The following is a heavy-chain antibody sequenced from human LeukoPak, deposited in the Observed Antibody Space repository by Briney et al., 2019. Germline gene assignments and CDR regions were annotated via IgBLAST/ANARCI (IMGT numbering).Heavy chain of an antibody. Sequence: SETLSLTCTVSAVSVSNGNYYWSWLRQPPGKALEWIGYIYYTGSTYYIPSLEGRVTISVDTSKNQFSLKLSSVTAADTAVYYCARDFYFSHYYYGMDVWGQGTTVTVSS. CDR2: IYYTGST. J-gene: IGHJ6*02. CDR3: ARDFYFSHYYYGMDV. CDR1: AVSVSNGNYY. D-gene: IGHD2/OR15-2a*01. V-gene: IGHV4-61*01.